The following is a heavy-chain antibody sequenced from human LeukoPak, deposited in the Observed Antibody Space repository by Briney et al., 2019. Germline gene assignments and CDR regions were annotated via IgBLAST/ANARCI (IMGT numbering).Heavy chain of an antibody. V-gene: IGHV4-34*01. CDR2: INHSGST. CDR3: ASTYYDFWSGYYREVDY. Sequence: SETLSLTCAVYGGSFSGYYWSWIRQPPGKGLEWIGEINHSGSTNYNPSLKSRVTISVDTSKNQFSLKLSSVTAADTAVYYCASTYYDFWSGYYREVDYWGQGTLVTVSS. J-gene: IGHJ4*02. D-gene: IGHD3-3*01. CDR1: GGSFSGYY.